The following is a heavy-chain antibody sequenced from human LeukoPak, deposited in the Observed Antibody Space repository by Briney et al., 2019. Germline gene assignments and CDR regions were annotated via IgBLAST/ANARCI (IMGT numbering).Heavy chain of an antibody. V-gene: IGHV1-18*01. Sequence: ASVKVSCKGSGYTFTSYGISWVRQAPGQRLEWMGWISAYNGNTNYAQKLQGRVTMTTDTSTSTAYMELRSLRSDDTAVYYCARDSFTCSSTSCYQGDYWGQGTLVTVSS. J-gene: IGHJ4*02. D-gene: IGHD2-2*01. CDR2: ISAYNGNT. CDR1: GYTFTSYG. CDR3: ARDSFTCSSTSCYQGDY.